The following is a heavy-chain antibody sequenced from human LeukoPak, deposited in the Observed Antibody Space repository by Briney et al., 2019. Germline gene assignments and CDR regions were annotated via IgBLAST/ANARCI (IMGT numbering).Heavy chain of an antibody. V-gene: IGHV1-69*06. CDR2: IIPIFGTA. CDR3: ARESVAGRIGE. Sequence: ASVKVSCKASGGTFSSYAISWVRQALGQGLEWMGGIIPIFGTANYAQKFQGRVTITADKSTSTAYMELSSLRSEDTAAYYCARESVAGRIGEWGQGTLVTVSS. D-gene: IGHD6-19*01. CDR1: GGTFSSYA. J-gene: IGHJ4*02.